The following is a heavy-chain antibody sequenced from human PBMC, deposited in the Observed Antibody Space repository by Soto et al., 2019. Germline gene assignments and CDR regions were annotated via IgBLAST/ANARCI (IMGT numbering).Heavy chain of an antibody. Sequence: QVQLVESGGGVVQPGRSLRLSCAASGFTFSSYAMHWVRQAPGKGLEWVAVISYDGSNKYYADSVKGRFTISRDNSKNTLYLQMNSLRAEDTAVYYCARDLRAEGSIGSGPLFDYWGQGTLVTVSS. CDR1: GFTFSSYA. V-gene: IGHV3-30-3*01. J-gene: IGHJ4*02. D-gene: IGHD2-15*01. CDR2: ISYDGSNK. CDR3: ARDLRAEGSIGSGPLFDY.